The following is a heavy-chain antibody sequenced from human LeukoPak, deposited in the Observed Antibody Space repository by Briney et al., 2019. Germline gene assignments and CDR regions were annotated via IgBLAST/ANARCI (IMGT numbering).Heavy chain of an antibody. CDR3: ATKSGEWLVPYYFDY. CDR1: GYTLTELS. J-gene: IGHJ4*02. V-gene: IGHV1-24*01. D-gene: IGHD6-19*01. CDR2: FDPEDGET. Sequence: ASVRVSCKVSGYTLTELSMHLVRQAPGKGLEWMGGFDPEDGETIYAQKFQGRVTMTEDTSTDTAYMELSSLRSEDTAVYYCATKSGEWLVPYYFDYWGQGTLVTVSS.